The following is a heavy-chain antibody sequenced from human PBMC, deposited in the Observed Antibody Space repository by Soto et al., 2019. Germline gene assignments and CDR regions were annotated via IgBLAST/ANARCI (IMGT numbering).Heavy chain of an antibody. J-gene: IGHJ4*02. CDR2: IYYSGST. D-gene: IGHD3-22*01. V-gene: IGHV4-30-4*01. Sequence: QVQLQESGPGLVKPSQTLSLTCTVSGGSISSGDYYWSWIRQPPGKGLEWIGYIYYSGSTYYNPSLKSLVTLSVDTSQKQFSLKRSSVTAADTAVYYCARDGFYYDSSRTLRSGPRFDYWGQGTLVTVSS. CDR1: GGSISSGDYY. CDR3: ARDGFYYDSSRTLRSGPRFDY.